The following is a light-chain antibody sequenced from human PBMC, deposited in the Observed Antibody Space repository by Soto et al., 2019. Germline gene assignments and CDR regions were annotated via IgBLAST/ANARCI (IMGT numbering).Light chain of an antibody. V-gene: IGLV7-46*01. J-gene: IGLJ1*01. CDR2: DTS. CDR1: TGAVTSGHY. Sequence: QAVVTQEPSLTVSPGGTVTLTCGSSTGAVTSGHYPYWFQQKPGQAPRTLIYDTSNKYSWTPARFSGSLLGGKAALTLSGAQPEDEADYYCLLSYSGEKVFGTGTKVTVL. CDR3: LLSYSGEKV.